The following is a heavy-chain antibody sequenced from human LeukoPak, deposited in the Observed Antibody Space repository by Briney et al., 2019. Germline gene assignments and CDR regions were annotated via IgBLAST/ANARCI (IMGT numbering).Heavy chain of an antibody. J-gene: IGHJ4*02. CDR3: ARNDIGTYDF. CDR1: GFTFSNYD. Sequence: GGSLRLSCAASGFTFSNYDMDWVRQAPGKGLEYVSTITKTGDTTYYASSVEGRFTISRDNSKNTLYLQMGSLRLEDMAVYYCARNDIGTYDFWGQGTLVIVSS. D-gene: IGHD1-26*01. V-gene: IGHV3-64*01. CDR2: ITKTGDTT.